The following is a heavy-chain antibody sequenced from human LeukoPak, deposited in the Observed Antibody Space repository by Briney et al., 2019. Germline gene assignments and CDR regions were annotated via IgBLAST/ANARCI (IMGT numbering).Heavy chain of an antibody. CDR3: ARHSSTWYSAFDI. V-gene: IGHV3-48*03. Sequence: GGSLRLSCAASGFTFSSYEMNWVRQAPGKGLEWVSYISSSGSTIYYADSVKGRFTIYRDNAKNSLYLQMNSLRAEDTAVYYCARHSSTWYSAFDIWGQGTMVTVS. CDR1: GFTFSSYE. D-gene: IGHD6-13*01. J-gene: IGHJ3*02. CDR2: ISSSGSTI.